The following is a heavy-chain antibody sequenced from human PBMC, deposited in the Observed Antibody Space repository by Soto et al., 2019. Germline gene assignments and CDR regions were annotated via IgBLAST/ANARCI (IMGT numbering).Heavy chain of an antibody. J-gene: IGHJ4*02. D-gene: IGHD6-13*01. CDR3: AKHRPDSWGSPDY. V-gene: IGHV3-15*07. CDR2: VKSKNDGGTT. Sequence: GSLRLSCAASGFTFSNAWINWVRQAPGKGLEWVGRVKSKNDGGTTDFAAPVKGRFAISRDDSKNMVYLEMNNLQTEDTAIYYCAKHRPDSWGSPDYWGQGTLVTVSS. CDR1: GFTFSNAW.